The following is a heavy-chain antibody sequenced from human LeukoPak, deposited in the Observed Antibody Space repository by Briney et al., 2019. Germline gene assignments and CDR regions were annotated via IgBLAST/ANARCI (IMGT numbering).Heavy chain of an antibody. V-gene: IGHV4-34*01. D-gene: IGHD2-2*01. CDR3: SSRPRRYQLLLYAFDI. J-gene: IGHJ3*02. CDR1: GVSFSGYY. CDR2: INHSGST. Sequence: SETLSLTCAVYGVSFSGYYWSWLRQPPGKGLEWIGEINHSGSTNYNPSLKSRVTISVDTSKNQCSLKLSSVTAADTAVYYCSSRPRRYQLLLYAFDIWGQETMVTVSS.